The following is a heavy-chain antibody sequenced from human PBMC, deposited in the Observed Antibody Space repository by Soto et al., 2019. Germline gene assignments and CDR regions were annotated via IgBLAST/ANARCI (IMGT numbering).Heavy chain of an antibody. CDR3: AKGNYDSSGFTELYFDY. V-gene: IGHV3-23*01. CDR1: GFTFSSYA. D-gene: IGHD3-22*01. Sequence: GGSLRLSCAASGFTFSSYAMSWVRQAPGKGLEWVSAISGSGGSTYYADSVKGRFTISRDNSKNTLYLQMNSLRAEDTAVYYCAKGNYDSSGFTELYFDYWGQGTLVTVSS. CDR2: ISGSGGST. J-gene: IGHJ4*02.